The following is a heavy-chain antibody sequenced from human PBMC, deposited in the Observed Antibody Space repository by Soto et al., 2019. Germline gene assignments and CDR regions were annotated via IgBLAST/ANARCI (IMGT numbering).Heavy chain of an antibody. CDR2: ISGSGGST. CDR1: GFTFSSYA. V-gene: IGHV3-23*01. CDR3: AKGGKSYYDILTGSSFDY. Sequence: GGSLRLSCAASGFTFSSYAMSWVRQAPGKGLEWVSAISGSGGSTYYADYVKGRFTISRDNSKNTLYLQMNSLRAEDTALFYFAKGGKSYYDILTGSSFDYWGQGTLVTVSS. J-gene: IGHJ4*02. D-gene: IGHD3-9*01.